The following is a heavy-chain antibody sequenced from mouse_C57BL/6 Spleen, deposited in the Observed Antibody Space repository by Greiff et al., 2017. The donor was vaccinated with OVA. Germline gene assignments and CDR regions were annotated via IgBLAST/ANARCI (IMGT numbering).Heavy chain of an antibody. D-gene: IGHD1-1*01. V-gene: IGHV14-3*01. CDR2: IDPANGNT. CDR1: GFNIKNTY. J-gene: IGHJ2*01. CDR3: ARIYYYGSSPHFDY. Sequence: VQLQQSVAELVRPGASVKLSCTASGFNIKNTYMHWVKQRPEQGLEWIGRIDPANGNTQYAPKFPGKATITADTSSNTAYLQLSSLTSEDTAIYYCARIYYYGSSPHFDYWGQGTTLTVSS.